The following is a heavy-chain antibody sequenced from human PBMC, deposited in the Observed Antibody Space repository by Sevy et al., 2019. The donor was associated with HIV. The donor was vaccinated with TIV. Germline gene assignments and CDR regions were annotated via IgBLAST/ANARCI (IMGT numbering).Heavy chain of an antibody. CDR3: SGVSVYYYDTIGYYTTGNGFDI. J-gene: IGHJ3*02. D-gene: IGHD3-22*01. CDR1: GFTVSSNY. V-gene: IGHV3-53*01. Sequence: GGSLRLSCAASGFTVSSNYMSWVRQAPGKGLEWVSVIYSGVSTYYADSVKGRFTISRDNSKNTLYLQLNSLRAEDTAVYYCSGVSVYYYDTIGYYTTGNGFDIWGQGTMVTVSS. CDR2: IYSGVST.